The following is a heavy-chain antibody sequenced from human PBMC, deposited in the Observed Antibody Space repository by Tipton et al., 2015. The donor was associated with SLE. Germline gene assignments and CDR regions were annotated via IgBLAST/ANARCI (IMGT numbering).Heavy chain of an antibody. CDR3: ARGDLYSDYVWGTLRGAFDI. CDR2: INHRGST. CDR1: GGSFSGYY. Sequence: TLSLTCAVYGGSFSGYYWGWIRQPPGKGLEWIGEINHRGSTNYNPSLKSGLTISVDTSKNQFSLRLSSVTAADTALYYCARGDLYSDYVWGTLRGAFDIWGQGTVVTVSS. D-gene: IGHD3-16*01. J-gene: IGHJ3*02. V-gene: IGHV4-34*01.